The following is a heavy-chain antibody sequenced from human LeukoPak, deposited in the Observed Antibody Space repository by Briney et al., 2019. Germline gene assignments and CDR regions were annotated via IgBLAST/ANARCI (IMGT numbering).Heavy chain of an antibody. CDR2: INPNSGGT. D-gene: IGHD3-22*01. V-gene: IGHV1-2*02. J-gene: IGHJ4*02. CDR1: GYTFTGYY. Sequence: ASVKVSCKASGYTFTGYYMHWVRQAPGQGLEWMGWINPNSGGTNYAQKFQDRVTMTRDTSISTAYMELSRLRSDDTAVYYCADSNYYDSSGYYSWGQGTLVTVSS. CDR3: ADSNYYDSSGYYS.